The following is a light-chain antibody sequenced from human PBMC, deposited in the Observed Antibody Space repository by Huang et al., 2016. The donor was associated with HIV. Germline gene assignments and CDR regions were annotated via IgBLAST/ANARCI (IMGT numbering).Light chain of an antibody. CDR3: QQYSTSPWT. CDR2: GSS. J-gene: IGKJ1*01. CDR1: HNVTNDY. V-gene: IGKV3-20*01. Sequence: IVLTQSPGILSLSPGERGALPCRASHNVTNDYLAWYQLKSGRAPRLLMYGSSGRATATPARFSGSGSGTDFSLTIDTVEPEDYASYYCQQYSTSPWTFGPGTKLEIK.